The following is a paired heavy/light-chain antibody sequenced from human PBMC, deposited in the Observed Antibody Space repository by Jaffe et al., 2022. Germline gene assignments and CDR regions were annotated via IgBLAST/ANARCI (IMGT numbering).Heavy chain of an antibody. V-gene: IGHV3-7*05. CDR2: IKPDGSEK. CDR1: GFTFGDYW. D-gene: IGHD1-26*01. CDR3: ARAKLGDFDY. Sequence: EVQLVESGGGLAQPGGSLRLSCAASGFTFGDYWMSWVRQAPGKGLEWVANIKPDGSEKHYADSVMGRFTISRDNAQNSFYLQMSYLGADDTAVYFCARAKLGDFDYWGQGTLVTVSS. J-gene: IGHJ4*02.
Light chain of an antibody. V-gene: IGKV1-5*03. J-gene: IGKJ3*01. CDR3: QQYNSYSLFT. CDR2: KAS. Sequence: DIQMTQSPSTLSASVGDRVTITCRASQNINSWLAWYQQKPGKAPNLLIYKASSLQSGVPSRFSGSGSGTEFTLTINCLQPDDFATYYCQQYNSYSLFTFGPGTKVDIK. CDR1: QNINSW.